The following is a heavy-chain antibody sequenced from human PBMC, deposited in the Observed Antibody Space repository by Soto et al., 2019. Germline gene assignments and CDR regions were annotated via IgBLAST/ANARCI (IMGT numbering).Heavy chain of an antibody. CDR1: GFTVSDNY. D-gene: IGHD6-19*01. CDR2: LYSAGNA. Sequence: GGSLRLSCAASGFTVSDNYMTWVRQAPGKGLEWVSVLYSAGNAYYADSVQGRFTISRDDSKNTLYLQMNRLRAEDTAVYYCARDKGGGWYYFDSWGQGTLVTV. CDR3: ARDKGGGWYYFDS. V-gene: IGHV3-53*01. J-gene: IGHJ4*02.